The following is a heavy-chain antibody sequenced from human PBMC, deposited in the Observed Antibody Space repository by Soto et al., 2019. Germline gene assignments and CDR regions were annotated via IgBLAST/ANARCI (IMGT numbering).Heavy chain of an antibody. J-gene: IGHJ4*02. D-gene: IGHD2-2*01. CDR1: GFTFSSYA. CDR3: AKTLGYCSSTSCPFDY. Sequence: GGSLRLSCAASGFTFSSYAMSWVRQAPGKGLEWVSAISGSGGSTYYADSVKGRFTISRDNSKNTLYLQMNSLRAEDTAVYYCAKTLGYCSSTSCPFDYWGQGTLVTVSS. V-gene: IGHV3-23*01. CDR2: ISGSGGST.